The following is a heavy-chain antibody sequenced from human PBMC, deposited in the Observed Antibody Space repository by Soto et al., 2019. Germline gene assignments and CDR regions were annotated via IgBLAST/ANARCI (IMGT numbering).Heavy chain of an antibody. Sequence: EVQLLESGGGLVQPGGSLRLSCAASGFTFSSYAMSWVRQAPGKGLEWVSAISGSGGSTYYADSVKGRFTISRDNSKNTLYLQMHSLRAEDTAVYYCAKDPLVLNWFDPWGQGTLVTVSS. CDR2: ISGSGGST. D-gene: IGHD3-10*02. CDR3: AKDPLVLNWFDP. CDR1: GFTFSSYA. J-gene: IGHJ5*02. V-gene: IGHV3-23*01.